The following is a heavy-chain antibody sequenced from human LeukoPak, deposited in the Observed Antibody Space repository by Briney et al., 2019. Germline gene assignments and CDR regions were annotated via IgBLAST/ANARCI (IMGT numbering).Heavy chain of an antibody. D-gene: IGHD3-22*01. CDR3: ARVVGSSGYYYAGGDFDY. CDR1: GYTFTSDG. V-gene: IGHV1-18*01. CDR2: ISAYNGNT. Sequence: GASVKVSCKASGYTFTSDGISWVRQAPGQGLERMGWISAYNGNTKYAQKLQGRVTMTTDTSTSTAYMELRSLRSDDTAVYYCARVVGSSGYYYAGGDFDYWGQGTLVTVSS. J-gene: IGHJ4*02.